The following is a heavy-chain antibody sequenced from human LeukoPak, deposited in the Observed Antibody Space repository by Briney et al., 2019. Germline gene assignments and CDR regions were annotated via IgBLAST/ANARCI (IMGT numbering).Heavy chain of an antibody. J-gene: IGHJ4*02. V-gene: IGHV3-48*01. Sequence: GGSLRLSCAASVFRFSSYSMNWVRQAPGKGLEWVSYISSSGNTIYYADSVKGRFTISRDNAKNTLFLQMNSLRGKDRSVYYCVRAVTMVIRRGLVFDYWGQGTLVTVSP. CDR1: VFRFSSYS. CDR3: VRAVTMVIRRGLVFDY. CDR2: ISSSGNTI. D-gene: IGHD4/OR15-4a*01.